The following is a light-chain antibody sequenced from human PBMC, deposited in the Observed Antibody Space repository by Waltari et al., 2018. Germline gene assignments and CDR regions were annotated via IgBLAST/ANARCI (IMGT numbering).Light chain of an antibody. Sequence: EIVLTQSPVTLSLSPGERATISCRASQSISVYLAWYQHRPGQSPRLLLYDASKRAPGIPARFSGSGSGTDFTLTISSVEPDDFAVYYCLPRSHWPPFTFGPGTKLDIK. CDR1: QSISVY. V-gene: IGKV3-11*01. CDR3: LPRSHWPPFT. CDR2: DAS. J-gene: IGKJ3*01.